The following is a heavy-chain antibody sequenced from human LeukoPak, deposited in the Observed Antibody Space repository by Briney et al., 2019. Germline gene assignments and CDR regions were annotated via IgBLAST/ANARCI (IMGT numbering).Heavy chain of an antibody. D-gene: IGHD3-10*01. J-gene: IGHJ4*02. CDR2: IYISGST. V-gene: IGHV4-4*07. CDR3: ARAGDGSGSYDNADYDY. Sequence: SETLSLTCTVSGGSISGYYWNWIRQPAGKGLEWIGRIYISGSTNYNPSLKSRVTMSIDTSKNQFSLKLSSVTAADTAVYYCARAGDGSGSYDNADYDYWGRGTLVTVSS. CDR1: GGSISGYY.